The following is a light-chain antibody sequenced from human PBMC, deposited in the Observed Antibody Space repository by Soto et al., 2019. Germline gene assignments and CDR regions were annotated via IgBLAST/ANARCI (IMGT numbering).Light chain of an antibody. Sequence: IQMTQSPSSLSASVGDRVTITCRASQSISSYLNWYQQKPGKAPKLLIYDASSLESGVPSRFSGSGSGTEFTLTISSLQPDDFATYYCQKYNSYLWAFGQRTKVDI. J-gene: IGKJ1*01. CDR3: QKYNSYLWA. V-gene: IGKV1-5*01. CDR1: QSISSY. CDR2: DAS.